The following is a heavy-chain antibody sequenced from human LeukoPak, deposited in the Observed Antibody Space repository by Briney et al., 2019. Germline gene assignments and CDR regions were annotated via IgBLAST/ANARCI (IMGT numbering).Heavy chain of an antibody. D-gene: IGHD6-13*01. CDR2: INYNTGGT. J-gene: IGHJ4*02. CDR3: AREGIGAADDSFDY. CDR1: GYTFTDYY. V-gene: IGHV1-2*02. Sequence: ASVKVSCKASGYTFTDYYMHWVRQAPGQGLGWMGWINYNTGGTNYAQKFQGRVTMTRDTSTSTAYMELSRLRSDDTAVYYCAREGIGAADDSFDYWGQGTLVTVSS.